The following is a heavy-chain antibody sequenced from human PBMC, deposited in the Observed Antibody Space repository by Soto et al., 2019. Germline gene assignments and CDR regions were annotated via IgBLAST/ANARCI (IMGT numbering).Heavy chain of an antibody. CDR3: AGGGVRGVITRTRDYYGMDV. V-gene: IGHV5-51*01. D-gene: IGHD3-10*01. J-gene: IGHJ6*02. Sequence: GESLKISCKGSGYSFTSYWIGWVRQMPGKGLEWMGIIYPGDSDTRYSPSFQGQVTISADKSISTAYLQWSSLKASDTAMYYCAGGGVRGVITRTRDYYGMDVWGQGTKVTVSS. CDR1: GYSFTSYW. CDR2: IYPGDSDT.